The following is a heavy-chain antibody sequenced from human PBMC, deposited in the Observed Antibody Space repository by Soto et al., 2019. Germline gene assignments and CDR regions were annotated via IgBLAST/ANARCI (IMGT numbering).Heavy chain of an antibody. D-gene: IGHD1-26*01. CDR2: FDREDGET. CDR1: GYFLTALS. CDR3: AHGAGIVKHIVYFES. Sequence: WASVKVSCKVAGYFLTALSIHWVGQAPGKGLEWMGGFDREDGETIYAQKFQGRVTMTEDTSTDSAYMEPSSLTSEDTAIYYCAHGAGIVKHIVYFESWGQGTLVTVSS. J-gene: IGHJ4*02. V-gene: IGHV1-24*01.